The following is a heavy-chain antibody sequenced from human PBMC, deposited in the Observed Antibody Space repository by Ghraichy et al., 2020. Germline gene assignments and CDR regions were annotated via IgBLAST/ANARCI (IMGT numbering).Heavy chain of an antibody. D-gene: IGHD6-19*01. CDR3: AKLLAVARYCSVGWYFYD. Sequence: LSLTCAASGFTFRTYAISWVRQAPGKGLEWVADISASGGSTYYADPVKGRFTISRDNSKNTQYMQMNSLRAEDPALYYCAKLLAVARYCSVGWYFYDWGQGTLVTVAS. J-gene: IGHJ4*02. V-gene: IGHV3-23*01. CDR2: ISASGGST. CDR1: GFTFRTYA.